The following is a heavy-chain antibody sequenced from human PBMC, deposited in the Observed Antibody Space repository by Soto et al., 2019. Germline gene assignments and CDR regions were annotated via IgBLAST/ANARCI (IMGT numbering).Heavy chain of an antibody. D-gene: IGHD3-10*01. CDR1: GFSLSTSGVG. CDR3: ARVNRYYYVSGSYYNSLVY. CDR2: IYWNDDK. Sequence: SGPTLVNPTQTLTLTCTFSGFSLSTSGVGVGWIRQPPGKALEWLALIYWNDDKRYSPSLKSRLTITKDTSKNQVVLTMTNMDPVDTATYYCARVNRYYYVSGSYYNSLVYWGQGTLGTVSS. V-gene: IGHV2-5*01. J-gene: IGHJ4*02.